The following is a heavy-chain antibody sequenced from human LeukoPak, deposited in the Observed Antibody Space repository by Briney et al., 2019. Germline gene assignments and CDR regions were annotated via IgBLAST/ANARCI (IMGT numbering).Heavy chain of an antibody. Sequence: ASVKVSCKASGYTFTGYYMHWLRQAPGQGLEWMGWINPNSGGTNYAQKFQGRVTMTRDTSISTAYMELSRLRSDDTAVYYCARAGFWSGYSDDYWGQGTLVTVSS. CDR2: INPNSGGT. CDR3: ARAGFWSGYSDDY. V-gene: IGHV1-2*02. J-gene: IGHJ4*02. CDR1: GYTFTGYY. D-gene: IGHD3-3*01.